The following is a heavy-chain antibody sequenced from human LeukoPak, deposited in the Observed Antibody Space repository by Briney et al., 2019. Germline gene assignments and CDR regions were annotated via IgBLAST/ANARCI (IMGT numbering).Heavy chain of an antibody. CDR1: GFTFSSYG. V-gene: IGHV3-30*18. Sequence: GGSLRLSCAASGFTFSSYGMHWVRQAPGKGLEGVAVISYDGSNKYYADSVKGRFTISRDNSKNTLYLQMNSLRAEDTAVYYCAKDNSNYGEAFDYWGQGTLVTVSS. CDR2: ISYDGSNK. J-gene: IGHJ4*02. CDR3: AKDNSNYGEAFDY. D-gene: IGHD4-11*01.